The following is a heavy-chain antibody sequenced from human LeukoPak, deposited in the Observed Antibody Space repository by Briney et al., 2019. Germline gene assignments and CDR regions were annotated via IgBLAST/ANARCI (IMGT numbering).Heavy chain of an antibody. CDR3: ARNGNYDSSGYTDY. J-gene: IGHJ4*02. D-gene: IGHD3-22*01. Sequence: GASVKVSCKAPGYTFTGYYMHWVRQAPGQGLEWMGWINPNSGGTNYAQKFQGRVTMTRDTSISTAYMELSRLRSDDTAVYYCARNGNYDSSGYTDYWGQGTLVTVSS. V-gene: IGHV1-2*02. CDR1: GYTFTGYY. CDR2: INPNSGGT.